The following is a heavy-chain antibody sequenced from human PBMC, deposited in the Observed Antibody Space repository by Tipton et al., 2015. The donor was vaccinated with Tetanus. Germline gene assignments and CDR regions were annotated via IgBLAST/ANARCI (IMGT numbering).Heavy chain of an antibody. CDR3: TGDLFDVRAIFGVVVGMAV. Sequence: SLRLSCTASGFTFGDYAMSWFRQAPGKGLEWVGFIRSKAYGGTTEYAASVKGRFTISRDDSKSIAYLQMNSLKTEDTAVYYCTGDLFDVRAIFGVVVGMAVGGQGTTVTVSS. D-gene: IGHD3-3*01. CDR1: GFTFGDYA. J-gene: IGHJ6*02. CDR2: IRSKAYGGTT. V-gene: IGHV3-49*03.